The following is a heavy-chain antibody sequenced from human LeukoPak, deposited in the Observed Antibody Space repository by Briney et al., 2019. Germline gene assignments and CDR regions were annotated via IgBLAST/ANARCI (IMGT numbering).Heavy chain of an antibody. Sequence: SETLSLTCTVSGGSISSGGYYWSWIRQHPGKGLEWIGYIYYSGSTYYNPSLKSRVTISVDTSKNQFSLKLSSVTAADTAVYYCAREAGSEWFGELLSGYFDYWGQGTLVTVSS. CDR1: GGSISSGGYY. CDR2: IYYSGST. V-gene: IGHV4-31*03. CDR3: AREAGSEWFGELLSGYFDY. D-gene: IGHD3-10*01. J-gene: IGHJ4*02.